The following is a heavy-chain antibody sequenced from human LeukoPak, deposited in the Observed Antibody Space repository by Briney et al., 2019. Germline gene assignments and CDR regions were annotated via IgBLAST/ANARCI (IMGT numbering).Heavy chain of an antibody. CDR3: ARGDGVIMNY. Sequence: PGGSLRLSCAGSGDSWMHWVRQVPGKGLGWVSRIKTDGSSTSYADSVKGRFTISNDNAENTLYLQMNSLRAEETAVYYCARGDGVIMNYWGQGTLVTVSS. V-gene: IGHV3-74*01. CDR1: GDSW. D-gene: IGHD3-10*01. J-gene: IGHJ4*02. CDR2: IKTDGSST.